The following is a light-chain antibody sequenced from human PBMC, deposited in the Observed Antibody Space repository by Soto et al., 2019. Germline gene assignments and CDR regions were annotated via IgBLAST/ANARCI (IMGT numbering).Light chain of an antibody. CDR2: AAS. Sequence: DIQMTQSPSSLSASVGDRVTISCRASESINRYLNWYQQKPGKAPKFLIYAASSLQSGVPSRFSGSGSGTDFTLTISSLQPEDSATYYCQQSYSDPQTFGQGTKVEIK. J-gene: IGKJ1*01. CDR3: QQSYSDPQT. CDR1: ESINRY. V-gene: IGKV1-39*01.